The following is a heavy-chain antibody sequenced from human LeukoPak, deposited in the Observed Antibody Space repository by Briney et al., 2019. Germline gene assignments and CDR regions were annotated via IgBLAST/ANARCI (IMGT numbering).Heavy chain of an antibody. J-gene: IGHJ4*02. CDR3: ARDPDSSGYYPIY. Sequence: ASVKVSCKASGYTFTSYAMHWVRQAPGQRLEWMGWINAGNGNTKYSQKFQGRVTMTRDTSASTAYMELSSLRSEDTAVYYCARDPDSSGYYPIYWGQGTLVTVSS. V-gene: IGHV1-3*01. CDR1: GYTFTSYA. CDR2: INAGNGNT. D-gene: IGHD3-22*01.